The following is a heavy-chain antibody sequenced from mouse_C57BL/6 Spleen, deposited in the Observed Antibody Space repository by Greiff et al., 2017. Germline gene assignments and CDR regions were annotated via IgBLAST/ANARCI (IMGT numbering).Heavy chain of an antibody. V-gene: IGHV1-82*01. CDR2: IYPGDGDT. CDR3: ARASYDSYYFDY. CDR1: GYAFSSSW. D-gene: IGHD2-12*01. Sequence: VQLQQSGPELVKPGASVTISCKASGYAFSSSWMNWVKQRPGKGLEWIGRIYPGDGDTTYNGKFKGKATLTADKSSSTAYMQLSCLTSEVSAVYFCARASYDSYYFDYWGQGTTLTVSS. J-gene: IGHJ2*01.